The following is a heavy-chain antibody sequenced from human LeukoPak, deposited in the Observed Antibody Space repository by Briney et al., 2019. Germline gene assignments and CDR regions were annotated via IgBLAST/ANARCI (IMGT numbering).Heavy chain of an antibody. V-gene: IGHV4-59*01. Sequence: PSETLSLTCTVSGGSISSYYWSWIRQPPGKGLGWIGYIYYSGSTNYNPSLKSRVTISVDTSKNQFSLKLSSVTAADTAVYYCARGEWELRWFDPWGQGTLVTVSP. CDR1: GGSISSYY. D-gene: IGHD1-26*01. CDR3: ARGEWELRWFDP. J-gene: IGHJ5*02. CDR2: IYYSGST.